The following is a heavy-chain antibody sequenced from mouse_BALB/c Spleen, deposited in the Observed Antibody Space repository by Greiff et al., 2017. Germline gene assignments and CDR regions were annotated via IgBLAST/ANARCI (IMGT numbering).Heavy chain of an antibody. CDR2: ISYSGST. CDR1: GYSITSDYA. CDR3: ARHYGSSYWYFDD. Sequence: VQLQQSGPGLVKPSQSLSLSCTVTGYSITSDYAWNWIRQFPGNKLEWMGYISYSGSTSYNPSLKSRISITRDTSKNQFFLQLHSVTTEDTATYYCARHYGSSYWYFDDWGAGTTVTVSS. D-gene: IGHD1-1*01. V-gene: IGHV3-2*02. J-gene: IGHJ1*01.